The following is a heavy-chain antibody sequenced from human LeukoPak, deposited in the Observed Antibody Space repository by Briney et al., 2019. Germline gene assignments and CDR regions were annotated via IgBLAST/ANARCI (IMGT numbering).Heavy chain of an antibody. Sequence: GGSLRLSCVGSGVTFINYTMNWVRQAPGKGLEWVAIITATGDTAYYADSVKGRFTISRDNSRNTVYMQMDSLRAEDTAIYYCAGDRNSDWYSPLDYWGQGSQVTVSP. CDR3: AGDRNSDWYSPLDY. V-gene: IGHV3-23*01. CDR1: GVTFINYT. D-gene: IGHD6-19*01. J-gene: IGHJ4*02. CDR2: ITATGDTA.